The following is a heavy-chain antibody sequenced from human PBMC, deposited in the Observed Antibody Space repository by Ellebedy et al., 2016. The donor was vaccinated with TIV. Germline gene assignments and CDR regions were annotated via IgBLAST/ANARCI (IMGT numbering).Heavy chain of an antibody. CDR1: GDSVSTDIG. D-gene: IGHD3-16*01. CDR2: TYYRSKWNN. Sequence: SQTLSLTCVISGDSVSTDIGWNWIRQSPSRGLEWLGRTYYRSKWNNDYAVSLKSRITINPDTSNNQFSLKLNSVIPDDTAVYYCARGWFGSGMGVWGQGTTVTVSS. V-gene: IGHV6-1*01. J-gene: IGHJ6*02. CDR3: ARGWFGSGMGV.